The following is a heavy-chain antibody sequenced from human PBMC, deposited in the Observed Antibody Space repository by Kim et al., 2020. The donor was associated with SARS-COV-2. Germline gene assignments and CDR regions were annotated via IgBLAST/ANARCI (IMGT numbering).Heavy chain of an antibody. D-gene: IGHD6-19*01. Sequence: SYIYYADSEKGRFTISRDNAKNSLYLQMNSLRAEDTAVYYCARDGSGWNWGQGTLVTVSS. CDR2: SYI. V-gene: IGHV3-21*01. CDR3: ARDGSGWN. J-gene: IGHJ4*02.